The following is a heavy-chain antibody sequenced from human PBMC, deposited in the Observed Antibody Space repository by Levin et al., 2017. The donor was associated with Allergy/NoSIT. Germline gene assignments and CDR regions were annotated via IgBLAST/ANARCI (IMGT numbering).Heavy chain of an antibody. V-gene: IGHV4-34*01. CDR1: GGSFSGYY. CDR2: INHSGST. J-gene: IGHJ6*02. D-gene: IGHD3-16*01. Sequence: SETLSLTCAVYGGSFSGYYWSWIRQPPGKGLEWIGEINHSGSTNYNPSLKSRVTISVDTSKNQFSLKLSSVTAADTAVYYCAGEGGGMDVWGQGTTVTVSS. CDR3: AGEGGGMDV.